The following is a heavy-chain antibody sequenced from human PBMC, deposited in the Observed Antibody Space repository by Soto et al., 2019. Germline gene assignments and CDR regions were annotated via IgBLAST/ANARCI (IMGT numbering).Heavy chain of an antibody. J-gene: IGHJ4*02. CDR3: ARDLYSSSARYFDY. D-gene: IGHD6-6*01. Sequence: EVQLVESGGGLVKPGGSLRLSCAASGFTFRSYSMNWVRQAPGKGLEWVSFISSSRSYIYYADSVKGRFTISRDNAKNSLYLQMNSLRADDTAVYYCARDLYSSSARYFDYWGQGTLVTVSS. CDR2: ISSSRSYI. CDR1: GFTFRSYS. V-gene: IGHV3-21*01.